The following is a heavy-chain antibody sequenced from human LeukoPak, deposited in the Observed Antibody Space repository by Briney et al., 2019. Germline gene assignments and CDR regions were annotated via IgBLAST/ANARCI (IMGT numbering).Heavy chain of an antibody. Sequence: SVKVSCKASGGTFSSYAISWVRQAPGQGLEWMGGIIPIFGTTNYAQKFQGRVTITTDESTSTAYMELSSLRSEDTAVYYCARDRGERGSSWSLPAHGFDIWGQGTMVTVSS. D-gene: IGHD6-13*01. V-gene: IGHV1-69*05. CDR1: GGTFSSYA. J-gene: IGHJ3*02. CDR2: IIPIFGTT. CDR3: ARDRGERGSSWSLPAHGFDI.